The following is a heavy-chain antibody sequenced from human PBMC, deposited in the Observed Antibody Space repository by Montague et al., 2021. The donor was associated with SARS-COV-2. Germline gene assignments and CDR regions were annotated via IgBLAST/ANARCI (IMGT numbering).Heavy chain of an antibody. Sequence: SETLSLTCAVYGGSFSGYYWSWTRQPPGKGLEWIGEINHSGSANYNPSLKSRVTISVDTSKNQFSLKLSSVTAADTAVYYCARVRYYGSGTSLGMDVWGQGTTVTVSS. D-gene: IGHD3-10*01. CDR1: GGSFSGYY. V-gene: IGHV4-34*01. J-gene: IGHJ6*02. CDR3: ARVRYYGSGTSLGMDV. CDR2: INHSGSA.